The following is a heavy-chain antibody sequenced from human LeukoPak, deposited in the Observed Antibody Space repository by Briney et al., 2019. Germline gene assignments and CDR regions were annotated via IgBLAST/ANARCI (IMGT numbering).Heavy chain of an antibody. CDR3: GRGHGLGGARSVGSGSSSYYYGMDV. CDR2: IKHGGST. D-gene: IGHD3-10*01. Sequence: SEALSLTCAVYGGSFSGYYWSWIRQPPGKGLEWSGEIKHGGSTNYNTYLMSRVTISVDTSKNQSSLKLSSVTAADTAVYYCGRGHGLGGARSVGSGSSSYYYGMDVWGKGTTVTVSS. CDR1: GGSFSGYY. V-gene: IGHV4-34*01. J-gene: IGHJ6*04.